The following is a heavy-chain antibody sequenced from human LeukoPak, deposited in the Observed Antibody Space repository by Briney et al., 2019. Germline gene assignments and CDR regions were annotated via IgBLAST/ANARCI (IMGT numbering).Heavy chain of an antibody. V-gene: IGHV3-74*01. Sequence: GGSLRLSCAASGFTFSSYWMHWVRQAPGKGLVWVSRINGDGSTTTYADSVKGRFTISRDNAKNTLYLQMNSLRAEDTAVYYCARGPVPRPKYYFDYWGQGTLVTVSS. CDR3: ARGPVPRPKYYFDY. CDR2: INGDGSTT. CDR1: GFTFSSYW. J-gene: IGHJ4*02. D-gene: IGHD4-17*01.